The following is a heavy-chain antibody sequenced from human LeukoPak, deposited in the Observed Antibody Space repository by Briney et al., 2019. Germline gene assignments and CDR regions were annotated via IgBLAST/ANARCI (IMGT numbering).Heavy chain of an antibody. D-gene: IGHD3-10*01. CDR3: ARLTTMVRGVITDAFDI. V-gene: IGHV4-30-2*01. CDR2: IYHSGST. J-gene: IGHJ3*02. Sequence: SETLSLTCAVSGGSISSGGYSWSWIRQPPGKGLEWIGYIYHSGSTHYNPSLKSRVTISVDRSKNQFSLKLSSVTAADTAVYYCARLTTMVRGVITDAFDIWGQGTMVTVSS. CDR1: GGSISSGGYS.